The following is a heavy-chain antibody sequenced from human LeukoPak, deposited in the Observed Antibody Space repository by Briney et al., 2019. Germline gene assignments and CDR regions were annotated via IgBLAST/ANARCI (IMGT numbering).Heavy chain of an antibody. CDR1: GFTFRSYA. Sequence: ARSLRLSWAAAGFTFRSYAMSWGRQAPGKGLEWGAGTSGIGGSTYYAGCLKGRFTSSRDNPKKPLYLQLNSLRVEDTAVYYCAKNGGSQCYSHLDSWGQGTLVTVSS. CDR3: AKNGGSQCYSHLDS. J-gene: IGHJ4*02. V-gene: IGHV3-23*01. D-gene: IGHD2-15*01. CDR2: TSGIGGST.